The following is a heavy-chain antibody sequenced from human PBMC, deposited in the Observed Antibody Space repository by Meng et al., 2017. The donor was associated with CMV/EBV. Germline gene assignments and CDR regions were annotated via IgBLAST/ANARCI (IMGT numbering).Heavy chain of an antibody. D-gene: IGHD2-2*01. CDR2: IYYSGST. CDR1: GGSISRSSYY. CDR3: ARPSPIVVVPAGGGWFDP. J-gene: IGHJ5*02. Sequence: SETLSLTCTVSGGSISRSSYYWGWIRQPPGKGLEWIGSIYYSGSTYYNPSLKSRVTISVDTSKNQFSLKLSSVTAADTAVYYCARPSPIVVVPAGGGWFDPWGQGTLVTVSS. V-gene: IGHV4-39*01.